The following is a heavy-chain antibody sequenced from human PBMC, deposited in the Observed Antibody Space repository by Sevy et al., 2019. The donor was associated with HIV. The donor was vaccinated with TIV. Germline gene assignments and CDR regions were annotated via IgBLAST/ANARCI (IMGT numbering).Heavy chain of an antibody. Sequence: SETLSLTCTVSGGSISSSSYYWGWIRQPPGKGLEWIGSIYYSGSTYYNPSLKSRVTISVDTSKNQFSLKLRSVTAAAAALYYCAGFYSSSCEIDYWGQGTLVTVSS. CDR1: GGSISSSSYY. V-gene: IGHV4-39*01. CDR3: AGFYSSSCEIDY. CDR2: IYYSGST. J-gene: IGHJ4*02. D-gene: IGHD6-13*01.